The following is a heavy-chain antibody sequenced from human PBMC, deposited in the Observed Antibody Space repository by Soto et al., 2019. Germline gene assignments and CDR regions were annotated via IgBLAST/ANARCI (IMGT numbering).Heavy chain of an antibody. CDR3: ARLWFGEPVDY. Sequence: SETLSLTCTFSGGSISSYYWSWIRQPPGKGLEWIGYIYYSGSTNYNPSLKSRVTISVDTSKNQFSPKLSSVTAADTAVYYCARLWFGEPVDYWGQGTLVTVSS. D-gene: IGHD3-10*01. V-gene: IGHV4-59*08. CDR2: IYYSGST. J-gene: IGHJ4*02. CDR1: GGSISSYY.